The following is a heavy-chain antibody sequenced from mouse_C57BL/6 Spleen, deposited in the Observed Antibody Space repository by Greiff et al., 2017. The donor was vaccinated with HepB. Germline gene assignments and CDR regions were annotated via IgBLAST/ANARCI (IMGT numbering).Heavy chain of an antibody. CDR1: GFNIKDYY. J-gene: IGHJ4*01. D-gene: IGHD2-1*01. CDR2: IDPEDGET. CDR3: ARVYYGNRYAMDY. V-gene: IGHV14-2*01. Sequence: VQLQQSGAELVKPGASVKLSCTASGFNIKDYYMPWVKQTTEQGLEWIGRIDPEDGETKYAPKFQGKATRSADTSSNTAYLQLSSLTSEDTAVYYCARVYYGNRYAMDYWGQGTSVTVSS.